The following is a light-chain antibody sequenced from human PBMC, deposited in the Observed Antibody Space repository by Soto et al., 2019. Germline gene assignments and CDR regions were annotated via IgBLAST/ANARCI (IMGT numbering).Light chain of an antibody. CDR3: QQHNSFPLSLT. J-gene: IGKJ4*01. Sequence: DIQMTQSPSSVSASVGDRVTITCRASQGIRTWLAWYQQKPGKAPNLLIYAASSLQSGVPSRFSGSGSGTDFTLTISILQPEDFPTYYCQQHNSFPLSLTFGGGTKVAIK. CDR1: QGIRTW. V-gene: IGKV1D-12*01. CDR2: AAS.